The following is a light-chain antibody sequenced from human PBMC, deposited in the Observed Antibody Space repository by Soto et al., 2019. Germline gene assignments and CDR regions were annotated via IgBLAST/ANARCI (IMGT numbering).Light chain of an antibody. CDR2: GAS. CDR3: QQYGSSST. Sequence: EILMRQSPATLSVSPGERATLSCRASQSVSSSYLAWYQQKPGQAPRLLIYGASSRPTGIPDRFSGSGSGTDFTLTISRLEPEDFAVYYCQQYGSSSTFGQGTRLEI. CDR1: QSVSSSY. V-gene: IGKV3-20*01. J-gene: IGKJ5*01.